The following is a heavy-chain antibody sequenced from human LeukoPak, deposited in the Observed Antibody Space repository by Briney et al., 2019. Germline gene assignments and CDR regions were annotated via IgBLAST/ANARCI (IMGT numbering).Heavy chain of an antibody. CDR2: IYHSGST. CDR3: ARDRGRYYGDYNWFDP. CDR1: GGSISSSNW. Sequence: SETLSLTCAVSGGSISSSNWWSWVRQPPGKGLECIGEIYHSGSTNYNPSLKSRVTISVDKSKNQFSLKLSSVTAADTAVYYCARDRGRYYGDYNWFDPWGQGTLVTVSS. D-gene: IGHD4-17*01. V-gene: IGHV4-4*02. J-gene: IGHJ5*02.